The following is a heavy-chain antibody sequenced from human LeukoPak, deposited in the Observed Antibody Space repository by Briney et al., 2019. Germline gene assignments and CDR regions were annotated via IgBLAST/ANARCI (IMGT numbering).Heavy chain of an antibody. D-gene: IGHD3-16*02. V-gene: IGHV3-23*01. CDR2: ISGSGGST. CDR3: AKVGSYRSFDY. J-gene: IGHJ4*02. CDR1: GFTFSSYA. Sequence: GGSLRLSCAASGFTFSSYAMSWVRQAPGKGLEWVSAISGSGGSTYYADSVKGRFTMSRDNSKNTLCLQMNSLRAEDTAVYYCAKVGSYRSFDYWGQGTLVTVSS.